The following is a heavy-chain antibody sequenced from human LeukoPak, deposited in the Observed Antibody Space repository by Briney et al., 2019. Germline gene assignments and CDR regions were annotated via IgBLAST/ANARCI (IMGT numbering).Heavy chain of an antibody. J-gene: IGHJ4*02. Sequence: PSETLSLTCTVSGGXVSSYYWNWIRQPAGKGLEWIGRIYTSGSTSYNSSLKSRVTMSVDTSKNQFSLKLNSVTAADTAVYYCARDVGGYNYGYSLDYWGQGTLVSVSS. CDR1: GGXVSSYY. CDR2: IYTSGST. V-gene: IGHV4-4*07. D-gene: IGHD5-18*01. CDR3: ARDVGGYNYGYSLDY.